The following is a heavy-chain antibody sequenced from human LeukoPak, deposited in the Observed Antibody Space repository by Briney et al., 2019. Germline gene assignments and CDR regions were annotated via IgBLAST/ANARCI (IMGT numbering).Heavy chain of an antibody. J-gene: IGHJ4*02. CDR1: VFTFSDYY. CDR3: ARDLFWSGYSPLDY. CDR2: ISSSGSTI. V-gene: IGHV3-11*01. D-gene: IGHD3-3*01. Sequence: PGGSLRLSCAASVFTFSDYYMSWIRQAPGKGLEWVSYISSSGSTIYYADSVKGRFTISRDNAKNSLYLQMNSLRAEDTAVYYCARDLFWSGYSPLDYWGQGTLVTVSS.